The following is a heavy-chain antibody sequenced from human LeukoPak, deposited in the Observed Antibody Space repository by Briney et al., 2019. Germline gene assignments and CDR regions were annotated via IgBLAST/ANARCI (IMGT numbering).Heavy chain of an antibody. Sequence: SETLSLTCTVSGYSISSGYYWGWIRQPPGKGLEWIGSIYHSGSTYYNPSLKSRVTISVDTSKNQFSLKLSSVTAADTAVYYYARWGPMVRGGFDYWGQGTLVTVSS. CDR2: IYHSGST. D-gene: IGHD3-10*01. CDR1: GYSISSGYY. CDR3: ARWGPMVRGGFDY. V-gene: IGHV4-38-2*02. J-gene: IGHJ4*02.